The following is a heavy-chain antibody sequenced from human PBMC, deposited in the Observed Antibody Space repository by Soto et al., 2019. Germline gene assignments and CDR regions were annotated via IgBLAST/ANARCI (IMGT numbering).Heavy chain of an antibody. J-gene: IGHJ6*02. Sequence: QVQLQQWGAGLLKPSETLALTCGVYRGSFSGFYWSWIHQTPGKGLEWIGEINHSGSTNYNPSFKNRVTISVDRSTNNFTLKMTSVTAADAAVYYCARGRGYVYGYNFYGMDVWGQGTTVTVSS. V-gene: IGHV4-34*01. CDR1: RGSFSGFY. CDR2: INHSGST. D-gene: IGHD5-12*01. CDR3: ARGRGYVYGYNFYGMDV.